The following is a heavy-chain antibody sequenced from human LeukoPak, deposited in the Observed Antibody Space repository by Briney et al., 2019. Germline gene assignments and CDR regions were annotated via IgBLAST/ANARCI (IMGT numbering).Heavy chain of an antibody. J-gene: IGHJ6*02. CDR2: IYSGGST. Sequence: GGSLRLSCAASGFTVSSNYMSWVRQAPGKRLEWVSVIYSGGSTYYADSVKGRFTISRDNSKNTLYLQMNSLRAEDTAVYYCAKDHSSSWYYYYYGMDVWGQGTTVTVSS. CDR3: AKDHSSSWYYYYYGMDV. V-gene: IGHV3-66*01. D-gene: IGHD6-13*01. CDR1: GFTVSSNY.